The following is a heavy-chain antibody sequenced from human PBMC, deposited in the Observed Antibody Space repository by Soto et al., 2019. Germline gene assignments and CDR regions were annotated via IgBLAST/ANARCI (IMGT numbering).Heavy chain of an antibody. CDR1: GYTFTSYG. J-gene: IGHJ5*02. CDR2: ISAYNGNT. CDR3: ARVPPGIAVRWFDP. D-gene: IGHD6-19*01. V-gene: IGHV1-18*01. Sequence: ASVKVSCKASGYTFTSYGISWVRQAPGQGLEWMGWISAYNGNTNYAQKIQGRVTMTTDTSTSTAYMELRSLRSDDTAVYYCARVPPGIAVRWFDPWGQGTLVTVSS.